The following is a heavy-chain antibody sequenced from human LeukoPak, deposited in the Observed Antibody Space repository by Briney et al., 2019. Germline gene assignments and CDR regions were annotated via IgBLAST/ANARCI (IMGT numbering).Heavy chain of an antibody. D-gene: IGHD5-24*01. Sequence: ASVKVSCKASGYTFTRYYINYVRQAPGRGLEWMGIINPSDGYTTYAQKFQGRVTMTRDTSTSTVYMELNSLRSEDTAVYYCAREDGYNYRFDYWGQGTLVTASS. CDR2: INPSDGYT. V-gene: IGHV1-46*01. J-gene: IGHJ4*02. CDR1: GYTFTRYY. CDR3: AREDGYNYRFDY.